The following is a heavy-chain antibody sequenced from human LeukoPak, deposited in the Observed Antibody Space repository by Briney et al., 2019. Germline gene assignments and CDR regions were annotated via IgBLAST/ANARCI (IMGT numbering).Heavy chain of an antibody. CDR1: GFTFSSYS. CDR3: ARDRWVPTGNFDY. J-gene: IGHJ4*02. D-gene: IGHD3-10*01. CDR2: ISSSSSTI. V-gene: IGHV3-48*04. Sequence: GGSLRLSRAASGFTFSSYSMNWVRQAPGKGLEWVSYISSSSSTIYYADSVKGRFTISRDNAKNSLYLQMNSPRAEDTAVYYCARDRWVPTGNFDYWGQGTLVTVSS.